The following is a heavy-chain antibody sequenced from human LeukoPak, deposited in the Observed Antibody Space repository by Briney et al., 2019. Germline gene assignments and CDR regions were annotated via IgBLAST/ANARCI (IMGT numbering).Heavy chain of an antibody. CDR2: IYTGGTT. V-gene: IGHV3-66*01. CDR3: AKEPPHIYGGNSGFDY. J-gene: IGHJ4*02. CDR1: GFTVTSNH. D-gene: IGHD4-23*01. Sequence: GGSLRLSCAASGFTVTSNHMNWVRQAPGKGLEWVSIIYTGGTTHYADSLKDRFTISRDNSKNTLYLQMNSLRAEDTAVYYCAKEPPHIYGGNSGFDYWGQGTLVTVSS.